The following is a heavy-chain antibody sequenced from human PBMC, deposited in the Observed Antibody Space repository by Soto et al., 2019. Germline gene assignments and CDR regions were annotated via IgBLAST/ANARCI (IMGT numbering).Heavy chain of an antibody. J-gene: IGHJ4*02. V-gene: IGHV1-24*01. CDR1: GYTLTELS. Sequence: SVEVTCKVCGYTLTELSIHWVRQAPGKGLEWMGGFDPEDGETIYAQKFQGRVTMTEDTSTDTAYMELSSLRVEDTAVYYCAKAVGKVVVTASNYFDSWGQGTMVTVSS. D-gene: IGHD2-21*02. CDR3: AKAVGKVVVTASNYFDS. CDR2: FDPEDGET.